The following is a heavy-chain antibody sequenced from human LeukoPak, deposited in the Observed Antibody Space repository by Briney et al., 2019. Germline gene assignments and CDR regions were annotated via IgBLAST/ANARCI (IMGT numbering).Heavy chain of an antibody. CDR3: VRGYPLGVATFDS. D-gene: IGHD3-10*01. V-gene: IGHV3-48*02. CDR2: ISHNSRTM. Sequence: GGSLRLSWAASGFTFSSYSMNWVRQAPGKGLEWVSYISHNSRTMHYADSVKGRLTISRDDAKNSLFLQMNSLRDEDTAVYYCVRGYPLGVATFDSWGQGTLVIVSS. J-gene: IGHJ4*02. CDR1: GFTFSSYS.